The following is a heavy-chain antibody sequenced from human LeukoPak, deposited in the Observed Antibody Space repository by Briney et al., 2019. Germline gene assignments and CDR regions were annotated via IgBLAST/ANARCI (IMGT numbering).Heavy chain of an antibody. CDR2: ISAYNGNT. CDR1: GYTFTSYG. J-gene: IGHJ4*02. D-gene: IGHD3-10*01. Sequence: ASVKVSCKSSGYTFTSYGFTWVRQPPGQGLEWMGWISAYNGNTNYVQKLQGRVTMSTDTSTSTVYMELRSLRSDDTAVYYCARGGLTESVDEWGQRTLVTVSS. CDR3: ARGGLTESVDE. V-gene: IGHV1-18*01.